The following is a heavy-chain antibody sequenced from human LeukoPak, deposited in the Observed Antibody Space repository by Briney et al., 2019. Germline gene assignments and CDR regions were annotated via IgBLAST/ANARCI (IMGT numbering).Heavy chain of an antibody. CDR1: GFTFSSYA. CDR2: IRGSGGTT. D-gene: IGHD3-3*01. Sequence: GGSLRLFCAASGFTFSSYAMYWVRQAPGKGLEWVSTIRGSGGTTYYADSVKGRFTISRDNSKNTLYLQMNSLRAEDTAVYYCAKNDFGVVTGSYYFDYWGQGTLVTVSS. V-gene: IGHV3-23*01. CDR3: AKNDFGVVTGSYYFDY. J-gene: IGHJ4*02.